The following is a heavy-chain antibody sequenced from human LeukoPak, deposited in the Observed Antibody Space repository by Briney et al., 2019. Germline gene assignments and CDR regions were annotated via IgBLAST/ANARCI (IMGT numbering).Heavy chain of an antibody. CDR1: GYTFTSYG. CDR2: ISAYNGNT. CDR3: ARDSVVRGVIRPSDY. V-gene: IGHV1-18*01. Sequence: ASVKVSCKASGYTFTSYGISWVRQAPGQGLERMGWISAYNGNTNYAQKLQGRVTMTTDASTSTAYMELRSLRSDDTAVYYCARDSVVRGVIRPSDYWGQGTLVTVSS. J-gene: IGHJ4*02. D-gene: IGHD3-10*01.